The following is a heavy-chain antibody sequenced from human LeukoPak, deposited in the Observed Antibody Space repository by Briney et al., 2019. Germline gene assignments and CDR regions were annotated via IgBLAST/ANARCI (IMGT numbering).Heavy chain of an antibody. V-gene: IGHV4-34*01. D-gene: IGHD3-9*01. CDR2: INHSGST. CDR3: ARARGYDILTGYYIRPYYFDY. Sequence: PSETLSLTCAVYGGSFSGHYWSWIRQPPGKGLEWIGEINHSGSTNYNPSLKSRVTISVDTSKNQFSLKLSSVTAADTAVYYCARARGYDILTGYYIRPYYFDYWGQGTLVTVSS. CDR1: GGSFSGHY. J-gene: IGHJ4*02.